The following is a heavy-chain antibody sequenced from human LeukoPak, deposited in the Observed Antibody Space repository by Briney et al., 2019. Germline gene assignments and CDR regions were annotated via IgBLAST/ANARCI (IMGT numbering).Heavy chain of an antibody. J-gene: IGHJ6*02. D-gene: IGHD5-18*01. CDR2: LYHTGST. V-gene: IGHV4-30-2*01. CDR1: GGSISSGGYS. Sequence: SQTLSLTCAVSGGSISSGGYSWSWIRQPPGKGLEWIGYLYHTGSTSYNPSLKSRVTISVDMSKNQFSLKLSSVTAADTAVYYCARGFVDTAMVTALYYYYYYGMDVWGQGTTVTVSS. CDR3: ARGFVDTAMVTALYYYYYYGMDV.